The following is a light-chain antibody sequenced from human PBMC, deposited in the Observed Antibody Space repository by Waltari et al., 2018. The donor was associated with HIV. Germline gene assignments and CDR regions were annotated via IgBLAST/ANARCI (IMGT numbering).Light chain of an antibody. CDR1: ELGDKY. V-gene: IGLV3-1*01. Sequence: SYEVTQPPSVAVSPGQTASITCSGYELGDKYTCWYQQKPGQSPLLVIYQDNKRPSGIPEGFSGSSSGHTATLTIVGTLPMDGADYYCQAGGSSTSGVFGTGTKLTGL. CDR2: QDN. CDR3: QAGGSSTSGV. J-gene: IGLJ3*02.